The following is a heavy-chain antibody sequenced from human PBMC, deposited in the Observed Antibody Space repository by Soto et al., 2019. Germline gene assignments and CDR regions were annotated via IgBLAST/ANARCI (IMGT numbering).Heavy chain of an antibody. J-gene: IGHJ4*02. Sequence: SESLSLTCTVSGDSIGSYHWSWVRQPPGQGLEWIGFMFSRGSANYNPSLKSRVTRSVDTAKSQFSLKLTSVTAADTAIYYCARQHARSVAAVVIPFDTGGKGTRFTVSS. CDR2: MFSRGSA. V-gene: IGHV4-59*01. CDR3: ARQHARSVAAVVIPFDT. D-gene: IGHD6-25*01. CDR1: GDSIGSYH.